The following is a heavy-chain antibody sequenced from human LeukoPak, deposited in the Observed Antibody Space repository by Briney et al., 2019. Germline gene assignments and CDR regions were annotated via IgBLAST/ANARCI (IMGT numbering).Heavy chain of an antibody. CDR3: ARDPEYYYDSSGYKADAFDI. CDR2: INHRGTT. D-gene: IGHD3-22*01. Sequence: SETLSLTCAVYGDSFSGYYWSWIRQPPGKGLEWIAEINHRGTTHYNPSLKSRVNISADTSKNQFSLHLDSVTAADTAVYYCARDPEYYYDSSGYKADAFDIWAKGQWSPSLQ. V-gene: IGHV4-34*01. J-gene: IGHJ3*02. CDR1: GDSFSGYY.